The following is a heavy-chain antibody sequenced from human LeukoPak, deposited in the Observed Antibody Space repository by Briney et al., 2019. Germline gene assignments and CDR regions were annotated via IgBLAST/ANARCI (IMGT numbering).Heavy chain of an antibody. D-gene: IGHD5-18*01. V-gene: IGHV5-51*01. CDR3: ARRGEAMDPFDY. Sequence: GESLKISCKTSGYSFTTYWIGWVRQMPGKGLEWMGIIYPGDSDTRYSPSFQGQVTISADKSINTAYLQWSSLKASDTAIYYCARRGEAMDPFDYWGQGTLVTVSS. CDR2: IYPGDSDT. J-gene: IGHJ4*02. CDR1: GYSFTTYW.